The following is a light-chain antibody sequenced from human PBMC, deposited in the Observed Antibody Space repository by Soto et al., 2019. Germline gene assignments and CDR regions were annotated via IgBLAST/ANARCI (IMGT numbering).Light chain of an antibody. CDR2: DVS. CDR3: SSYTSSSTYVV. Sequence: QSALTQPASVSGSPGQSITISCTGTSRDVGGYNYVSWYQQHPGKAPKLMIYDVSNRPSGVSNRFSGSKSGNTASLTISGLQAEDEADYSCSSYTSSSTYVVFGGGTKLTVL. J-gene: IGLJ2*01. V-gene: IGLV2-14*01. CDR1: SRDVGGYNY.